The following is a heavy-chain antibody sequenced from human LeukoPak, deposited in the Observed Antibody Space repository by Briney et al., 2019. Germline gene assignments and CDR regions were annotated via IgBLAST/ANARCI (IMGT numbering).Heavy chain of an antibody. Sequence: GGSLRLSCAASGFTFSGFGMHWVRQAPGKGLEWVAVISYDGSNKYYADSVKGRFTISRDNSKNTLYLQMNSLRVEDTAVYYCVCLGLGGLSLDWGQGTLVTVSS. J-gene: IGHJ4*02. CDR3: VCLGLGGLSLD. CDR1: GFTFSGFG. V-gene: IGHV3-30*03. D-gene: IGHD3-16*01. CDR2: ISYDGSNK.